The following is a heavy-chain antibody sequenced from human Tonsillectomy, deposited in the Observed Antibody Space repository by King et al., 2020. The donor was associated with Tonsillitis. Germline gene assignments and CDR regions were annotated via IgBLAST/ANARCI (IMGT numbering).Heavy chain of an antibody. CDR3: ARDGSVLYWYFDL. D-gene: IGHD3-10*01. V-gene: IGHV3-7*01. J-gene: IGHJ2*01. CDR1: GFTFSSYW. Sequence: QLVQSGGGLVQPGGSLRLSCAASGFTFSSYWMSWVRQAPGKGLEWVANIKQDGSEKYYVDSVKGRFTISRDNAKNSLYLQMNSLRAEDTAVYYCARDGSVLYWYFDLWGRGTLVTVSS. CDR2: IKQDGSEK.